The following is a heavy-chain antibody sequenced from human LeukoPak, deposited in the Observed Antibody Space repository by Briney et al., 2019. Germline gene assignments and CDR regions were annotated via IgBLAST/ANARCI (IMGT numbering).Heavy chain of an antibody. D-gene: IGHD6-6*01. Sequence: SETLSLTCAVYGGSFSGYYWSWIRQPPGKGLEWIGEINHSGSTNYNPSLKSRVTISVDTSKNQFSLKLSSVTAADTAVNYCARGSTKQLVGSVFDYWGQGILVTVSS. CDR3: ARGSTKQLVGSVFDY. J-gene: IGHJ4*02. CDR1: GGSFSGYY. V-gene: IGHV4-34*01. CDR2: INHSGST.